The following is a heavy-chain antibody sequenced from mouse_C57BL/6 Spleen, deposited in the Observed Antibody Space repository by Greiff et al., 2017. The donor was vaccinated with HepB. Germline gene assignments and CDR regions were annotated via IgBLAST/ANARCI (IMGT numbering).Heavy chain of an antibody. CDR2: ISYDGSN. V-gene: IGHV3-6*01. Sequence: ESGPGLVKPSQSLSLTCSVTGYSITSGYYWNWIRQFPGNKLEWMGYISYDGSNNYNPSLKNRISITRDTSKNQFFLKLNSVTTEDTATYSCAREGKASYYFDYWGQGTTLTVSS. CDR3: AREGKASYYFDY. CDR1: GYSITSGYY. J-gene: IGHJ2*01. D-gene: IGHD3-2*02.